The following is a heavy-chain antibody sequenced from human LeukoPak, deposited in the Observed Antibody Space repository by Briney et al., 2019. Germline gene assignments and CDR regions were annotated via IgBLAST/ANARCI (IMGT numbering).Heavy chain of an antibody. CDR3: AKGGYCGGDCYYYYYYMDV. Sequence: ASVKVSCKASGYTFTSYYMHWVRQAPGQGLEWMGIINPSGGSTSYAQKFQGRVTMTRDMSTSTVYMELSSLRSEDTAVYYCAKGGYCGGDCYYYYYYMDVWGKGTTVTVSS. CDR1: GYTFTSYY. V-gene: IGHV1-46*01. D-gene: IGHD2-21*02. CDR2: INPSGGST. J-gene: IGHJ6*03.